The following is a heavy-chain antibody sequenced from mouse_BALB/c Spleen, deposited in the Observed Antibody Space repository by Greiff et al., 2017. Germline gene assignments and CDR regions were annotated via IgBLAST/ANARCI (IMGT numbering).Heavy chain of an antibody. CDR2: INPYNDGT. Sequence: EVQLQESGPELVKPGASVKMSCKASGYTFTSYVMHWVKQKPGQGLEWIGYINPYNDGTKYNEKFKGKATLTSDKSSSTAYMELSSLTSEDSAVYYCARDYGNSGDAMDYWGQGTSVTVSS. CDR3: ARDYGNSGDAMDY. CDR1: GYTFTSYV. J-gene: IGHJ4*01. V-gene: IGHV1-14*01. D-gene: IGHD2-1*01.